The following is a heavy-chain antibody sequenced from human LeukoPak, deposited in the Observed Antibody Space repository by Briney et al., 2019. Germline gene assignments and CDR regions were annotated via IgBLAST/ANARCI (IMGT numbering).Heavy chain of an antibody. Sequence: ASVKVSCKASGYTFTSYGINWVRQATGQGLEWMGWMNPNSGNTGYAQKFQGRVAMTRNTSISTAYMELSSLRSEDTAVYSCERRFSGSGSPITYWGQGTLVTVSS. D-gene: IGHD3-10*01. CDR1: GYTFTSYG. CDR3: ERRFSGSGSPITY. V-gene: IGHV1-8*02. CDR2: MNPNSGNT. J-gene: IGHJ4*02.